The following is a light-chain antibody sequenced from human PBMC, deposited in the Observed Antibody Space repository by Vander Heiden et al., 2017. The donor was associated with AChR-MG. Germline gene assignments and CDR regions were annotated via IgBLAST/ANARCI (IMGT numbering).Light chain of an antibody. CDR2: NNN. J-gene: IGLJ3*02. V-gene: IGLV1-44*01. CDR1: TSNIESNT. Sequence: QSVLTQAPSASGTPGQRVTISCSGSTSNIESNTVNWYQQIPGTAPKLLIYNNNLRPSGVPDRFSGSKSGTSASLAISGLRSEDEADYYCATWDDSLNGPVFGGGTQLTVL. CDR3: ATWDDSLNGPV.